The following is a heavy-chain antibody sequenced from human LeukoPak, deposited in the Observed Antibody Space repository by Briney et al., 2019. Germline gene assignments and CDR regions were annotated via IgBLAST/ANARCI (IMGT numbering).Heavy chain of an antibody. V-gene: IGHV1-8*01. CDR3: ARVKMVRGALKNYYCYFGMDV. J-gene: IGHJ6*02. CDR2: MNPNSGNT. CDR1: GYTFTSYD. D-gene: IGHD3-10*01. Sequence: GASVKVSCKASGYTFTSYDINWVRQATGQGLEWMGWMNPNSGNTGYAQKFQGRVTMTRNTSISTAYMELSSLRSEDTAVYYCARVKMVRGALKNYYCYFGMDVWGQGTTVTVSS.